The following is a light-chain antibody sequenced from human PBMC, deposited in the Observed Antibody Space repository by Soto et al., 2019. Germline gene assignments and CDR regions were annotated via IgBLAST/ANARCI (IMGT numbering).Light chain of an antibody. Sequence: DIMMTQSPLSLPVTPGEPASISCRSSQSLLHVNGYNYLDWYLQKPGQSPQLLIYLGSNRASGVPDRFSGSGSGADFTLQISRVEAEDVGVYYCMQALQTPLTFGQGTKGEIK. V-gene: IGKV2-28*01. CDR3: MQALQTPLT. J-gene: IGKJ1*01. CDR2: LGS. CDR1: QSLLHVNGYNY.